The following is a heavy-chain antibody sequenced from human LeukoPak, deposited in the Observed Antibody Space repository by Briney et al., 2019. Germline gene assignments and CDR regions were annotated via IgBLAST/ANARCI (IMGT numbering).Heavy chain of an antibody. CDR3: ARSRPDGVVVAATLDY. CDR1: GGSISSGGYS. CDR2: IYYSGST. Sequence: SQTLSLTCTVSGGSISSGGYSWSWIRQHPGKGLEWIGYIYYSGSTYYNPSLKSRVTISVDTSKNQFSLKLSSVTAADTAVYYCARSRPDGVVVAATLDYWGQGTLVTVSS. D-gene: IGHD2-15*01. J-gene: IGHJ4*02. V-gene: IGHV4-31*03.